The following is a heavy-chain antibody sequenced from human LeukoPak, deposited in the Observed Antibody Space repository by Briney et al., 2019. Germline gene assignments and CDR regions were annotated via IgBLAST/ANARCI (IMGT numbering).Heavy chain of an antibody. CDR3: AKVTLGGSFDY. CDR1: GFTFDDYA. J-gene: IGHJ4*02. V-gene: IGHV3-9*01. D-gene: IGHD3-10*01. CDR2: ISWNSGSI. Sequence: GGSLRLSCAASGFTFDDYAMHWVRQAPGKGLEWVSGISWNSGSIGYADSVKGRFTISRDNAKNSLYLQMNSLRAEGTALYYCAKVTLGGSFDYWGQGTLVTVSS.